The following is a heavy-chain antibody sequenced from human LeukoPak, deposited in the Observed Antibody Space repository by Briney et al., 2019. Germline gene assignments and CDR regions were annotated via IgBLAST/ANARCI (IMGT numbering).Heavy chain of an antibody. Sequence: PGGSLRLSCAASGFTFSSYGMSWVRQAPGKGLEWVSAISGSGGSTYYAGSVKGRFGISRDNSKNTLILQMNSLRVEDTAVYYCAKALYDSTGDGYWGQGTLVTIS. CDR3: AKALYDSTGDGY. V-gene: IGHV3-23*01. J-gene: IGHJ4*02. CDR1: GFTFSSYG. D-gene: IGHD7-27*01. CDR2: ISGSGGST.